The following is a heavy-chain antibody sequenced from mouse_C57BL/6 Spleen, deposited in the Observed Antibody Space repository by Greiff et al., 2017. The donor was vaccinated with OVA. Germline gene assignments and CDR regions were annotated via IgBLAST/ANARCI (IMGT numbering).Heavy chain of an antibody. Sequence: VKLMESGAELVKPGASVKISCKASGYAFSSYWMNWVKQRPGKGLEWIGQIYPGDGDTNYNGKFKGKATLTADKSSSTAYMQLSSLTSEDSAVYFCATSSGYDFDYWGQGTTLTVSS. CDR3: ATSSGYDFDY. J-gene: IGHJ2*01. D-gene: IGHD3-2*02. V-gene: IGHV1-80*01. CDR1: GYAFSSYW. CDR2: IYPGDGDT.